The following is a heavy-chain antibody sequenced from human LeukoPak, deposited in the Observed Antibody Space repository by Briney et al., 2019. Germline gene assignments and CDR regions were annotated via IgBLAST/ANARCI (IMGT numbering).Heavy chain of an antibody. Sequence: ASVKVSCKASGYTFTSCDINWVRQATGQGLEWMGWMNPNSGNTGYAQKFQGRVTMTRNTSISTAYMELSSLRSEDTAVYYCARGPTVTTVRFDPWGQGTLVTVSS. D-gene: IGHD4-17*01. V-gene: IGHV1-8*01. CDR3: ARGPTVTTVRFDP. J-gene: IGHJ5*02. CDR2: MNPNSGNT. CDR1: GYTFTSCD.